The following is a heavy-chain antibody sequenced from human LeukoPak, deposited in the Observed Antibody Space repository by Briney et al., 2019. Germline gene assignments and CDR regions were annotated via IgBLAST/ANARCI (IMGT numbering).Heavy chain of an antibody. CDR2: IYTSGST. D-gene: IGHD3-22*01. CDR3: ARDRWDSSGYYYSWFDP. J-gene: IGHJ5*02. Sequence: ATLSLTCTVSGGSISSYYWSWIRQPAGKGLGWIGRIYTSGSTNYNPSLKSRVTMSVDTSKNQFSLKLSSVTAADTAVYYCARDRWDSSGYYYSWFDPWGQGTLVTVSS. V-gene: IGHV4-4*07. CDR1: GGSISSYY.